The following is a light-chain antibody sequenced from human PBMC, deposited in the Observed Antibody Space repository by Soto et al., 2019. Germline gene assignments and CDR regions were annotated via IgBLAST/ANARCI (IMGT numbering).Light chain of an antibody. Sequence: DLQMTQSPSSLSASVGDKVTITCRASQSISSYLNWYQQKPGKAPKVMVYAASSLQSGVPSRFSGRRSGTDFTLIISSLQPEDFATYYCQQGFSTPLTVGGGTKVEIK. CDR2: AAS. V-gene: IGKV1-39*01. CDR3: QQGFSTPLT. J-gene: IGKJ4*01. CDR1: QSISSY.